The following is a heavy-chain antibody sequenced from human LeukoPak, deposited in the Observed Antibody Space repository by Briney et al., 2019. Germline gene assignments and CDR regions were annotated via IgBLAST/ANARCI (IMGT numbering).Heavy chain of an antibody. V-gene: IGHV4-34*01. J-gene: IGHJ4*02. CDR2: INHSGST. D-gene: IGHD5-18*01. Sequence: KPSETLSLTCAVYGGSFSGYYWSWIRQPPGKGLEWIGEINHSGSTNYNPSLKSRVTMSVDTSKNQFSLKLSSVTAADTAVYYCAREDTAIDYWGQGTLVTVSS. CDR1: GGSFSGYY. CDR3: AREDTAIDY.